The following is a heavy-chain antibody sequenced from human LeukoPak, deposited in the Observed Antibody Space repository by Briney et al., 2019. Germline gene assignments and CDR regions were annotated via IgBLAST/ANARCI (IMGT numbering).Heavy chain of an antibody. CDR3: ARGEPHYYYDSSGYYYP. D-gene: IGHD3-22*01. CDR2: INHSGST. CDR1: GGSFSGYY. V-gene: IGHV4-34*01. J-gene: IGHJ5*02. Sequence: SETLSLTCAVYGGSFSGYYWSWIRQPPGKGLKWIGEINHSGSTNYNPSLKSRVTISVDTSKNQFSLKLSSVTAADTAVYYCARGEPHYYYDSSGYYYPWGQGTLVTVSS.